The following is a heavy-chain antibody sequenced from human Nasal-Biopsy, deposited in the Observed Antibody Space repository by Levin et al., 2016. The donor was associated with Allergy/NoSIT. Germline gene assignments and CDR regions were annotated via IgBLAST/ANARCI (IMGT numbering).Heavy chain of an antibody. D-gene: IGHD3-10*01. CDR3: ARDPVRNDGEVCDY. CDR2: ISDDGITT. CDR1: GFTFSSYW. Sequence: GGSLRLSCAASGFTFSSYWMHWVRQAPGKGLVWVSRISDDGITTYADSVKGRFTISRDNAKNTLYLQMNSLRAEDTAVYYCARDPVRNDGEVCDYWGQGTLVTVSS. J-gene: IGHJ4*02. V-gene: IGHV3-74*01.